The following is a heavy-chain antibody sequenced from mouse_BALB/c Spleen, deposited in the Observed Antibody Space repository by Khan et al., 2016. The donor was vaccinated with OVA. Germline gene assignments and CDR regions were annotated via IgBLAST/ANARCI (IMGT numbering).Heavy chain of an antibody. J-gene: IGHJ3*01. D-gene: IGHD1-3*01. CDR1: GYSFTSYL. V-gene: IGHV1-5*01. Sequence: EVKVEESGTVLARPGASVKMSCKASGYSFTSYLIHWVKQRPGQGLEWIGDIYPGNSDTTYNQKFQDKAKLTAGTSANTAYMELSSLTNEDSAVYYCARGGYSSFAYWGQGTLVTVSA. CDR3: ARGGYSSFAY. CDR2: IYPGNSDT.